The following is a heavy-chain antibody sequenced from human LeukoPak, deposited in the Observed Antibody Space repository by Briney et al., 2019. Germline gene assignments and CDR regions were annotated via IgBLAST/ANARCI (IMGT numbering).Heavy chain of an antibody. CDR2: IYYSGST. D-gene: IGHD5-24*01. CDR3: ARDLGDGYNSGDAFDI. Sequence: NPSETLSLTCTVSGGSISSYYWSWFRQPPGKGLEWIGYIYYSGSTNYNPSLKSRVTISVDTSKNQFSLKLSSVTAADTAVYYCARDLGDGYNSGDAFDIWGQGTMVTVSS. CDR1: GGSISSYY. V-gene: IGHV4-59*01. J-gene: IGHJ3*02.